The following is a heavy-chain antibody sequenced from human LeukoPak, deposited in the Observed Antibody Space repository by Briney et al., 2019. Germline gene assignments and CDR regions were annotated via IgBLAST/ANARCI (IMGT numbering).Heavy chain of an antibody. Sequence: PSETLSLTCTVSGGSISSFYWSWIRQPPGKGLEWIGYIYYSGSTNYNPSLKSRVTISVDTSKNQFSLNLSSVTAADTAVYYCASYGSRYAFDIWGQGTMVTVSS. CDR2: IYYSGST. D-gene: IGHD3-10*01. CDR3: ASYGSRYAFDI. J-gene: IGHJ3*02. CDR1: GGSISSFY. V-gene: IGHV4-59*01.